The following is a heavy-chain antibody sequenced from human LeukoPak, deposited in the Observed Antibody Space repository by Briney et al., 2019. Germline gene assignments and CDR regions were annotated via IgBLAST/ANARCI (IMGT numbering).Heavy chain of an antibody. J-gene: IGHJ4*02. CDR2: ISASNGDT. V-gene: IGHV1-18*01. D-gene: IGHD6-19*01. CDR1: GGTFSSYA. CDR3: ARDARRDSSGSYLPSY. Sequence: PWASVKASCKASGGTFSSYAISWVRQAPGQGLEWMGWISASNGDTHYSEKFQDRITVTTDTSTSTAYMELRSLVSDDTAVYYCARDARRDSSGSYLPSYWGQGTLVTVSS.